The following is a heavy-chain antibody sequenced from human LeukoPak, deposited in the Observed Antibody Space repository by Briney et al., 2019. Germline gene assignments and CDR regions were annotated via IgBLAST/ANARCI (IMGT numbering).Heavy chain of an antibody. V-gene: IGHV4-59*08. CDR2: IYYSGST. CDR3: ARGYEGAAASVAFDI. Sequence: IYYSGSTNYNPSLKSRITISVDTSKNQFSLKLSSVTAADTAVYYCARGYEGAAASVAFDIWGQGTMVTVSS. D-gene: IGHD6-13*01. J-gene: IGHJ3*02.